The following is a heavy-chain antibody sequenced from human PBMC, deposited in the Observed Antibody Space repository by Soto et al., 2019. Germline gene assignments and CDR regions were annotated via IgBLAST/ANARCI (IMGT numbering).Heavy chain of an antibody. D-gene: IGHD6-19*01. Sequence: GGSLRLSCEASGFTFSFYWMNWFRQAPGKGLEWVAIIKKDGSEKKYVDSVKGRFAISRDNAKSTLYLQMNGPRAEDTAVYYCAGGSGWLIDYWGRGTLVTVSS. CDR3: AGGSGWLIDY. V-gene: IGHV3-7*03. J-gene: IGHJ4*02. CDR1: GFTFSFYW. CDR2: IKKDGSEK.